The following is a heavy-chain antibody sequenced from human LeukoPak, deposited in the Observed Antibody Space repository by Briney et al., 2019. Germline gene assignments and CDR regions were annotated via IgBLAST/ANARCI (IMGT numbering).Heavy chain of an antibody. CDR3: ARVRYSDSSVLTRKRSYYFDY. V-gene: IGHV4-4*07. J-gene: IGHJ4*02. CDR1: GGSISTYY. Sequence: SETLSLTCTVSGGSISTYYWSWIRQPAGKGLESIGHISTSGSTNYNPSLKSRVTMSVDTSKNQFSLKLSSVTAADTAVYYWARVRYSDSSVLTRKRSYYFDYWGQGTLVTVSS. D-gene: IGHD3-22*01. CDR2: ISTSGST.